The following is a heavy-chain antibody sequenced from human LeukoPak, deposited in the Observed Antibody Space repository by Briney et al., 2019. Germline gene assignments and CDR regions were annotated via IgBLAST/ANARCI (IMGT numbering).Heavy chain of an antibody. CDR2: IWYDGNNK. V-gene: IGHV3-33*01. CDR1: GFTFRNFG. D-gene: IGHD2-2*01. CDR3: ARDYHGLDY. J-gene: IGHJ4*02. Sequence: PGGSLRLSCAASGFTFRNFGMHWVRQAPGKGLGWVAVIWYDGNNKYYADSVKGRFTISRDNSKNTLYLQMKSLRAEDTAVYYCARDYHGLDYWGQGTLVTVSS.